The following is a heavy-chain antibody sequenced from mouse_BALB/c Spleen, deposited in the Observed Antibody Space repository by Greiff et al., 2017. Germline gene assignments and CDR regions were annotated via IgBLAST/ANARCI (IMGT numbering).Heavy chain of an antibody. D-gene: IGHD1-1*01. CDR2: ILPGSGST. V-gene: IGHV1-9*01. CDR1: GYTFSSYW. CDR3: ARWGTTVVAPYYAMDY. Sequence: QVQLQQSGAELMKPGASVKISCKATGYTFSSYWIEWVKQRPGHGLEWIGEILPGSGSTNYNEKFKGKATFTADTSSNTAYMQLSSLTSEDSAVYYCARWGTTVVAPYYAMDYWGQGTSVTVSS. J-gene: IGHJ4*01.